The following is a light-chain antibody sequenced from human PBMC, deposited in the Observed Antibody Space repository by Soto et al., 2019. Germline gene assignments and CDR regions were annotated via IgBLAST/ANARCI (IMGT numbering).Light chain of an antibody. Sequence: EIVMTQSPVTLSVSPGERVTLSFRASQSVSSDLAWYQQKPGHAPSLLIYGAFARATGIPARFSGTGSGTEFTLTISSLQSEDFALYYCQQYNDWPLTLGQGTKVDIK. V-gene: IGKV3-15*01. CDR3: QQYNDWPLT. CDR2: GAF. CDR1: QSVSSD. J-gene: IGKJ1*01.